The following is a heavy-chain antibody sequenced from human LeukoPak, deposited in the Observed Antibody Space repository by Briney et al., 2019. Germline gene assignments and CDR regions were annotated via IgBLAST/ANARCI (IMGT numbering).Heavy chain of an antibody. CDR2: IRSDANNK. CDR1: GFNFRNYD. D-gene: IGHD3-22*01. V-gene: IGHV3-33*01. CDR3: ARAYYFDTTGHDSDALDI. Sequence: GGSLRLSCAASGFNFRNYDMHWVRQAPGKRLEWVASIRSDANNKYYADSVKGRFTISRDNAKNTLFLQMNSLRAEDTAVYYCARAYYFDTTGHDSDALDIWGRGTMVTVSS. J-gene: IGHJ3*02.